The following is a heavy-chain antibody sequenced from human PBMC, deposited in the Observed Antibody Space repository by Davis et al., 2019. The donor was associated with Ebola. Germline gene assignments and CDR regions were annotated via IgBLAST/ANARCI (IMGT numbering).Heavy chain of an antibody. CDR3: ARKYSSGWPTFDY. CDR1: GGSISSSNW. CDR2: IYYSGST. D-gene: IGHD6-19*01. V-gene: IGHV4-39*01. Sequence: GSLRLSCAVSGGSISSSNWWSWIRQPPGKGLEWIGSIYYSGSTYYNPSLKSRVTISVDTSKNQFSLKLSSVTAADTAVYYCARKYSSGWPTFDYWGQGTLVTVSS. J-gene: IGHJ4*02.